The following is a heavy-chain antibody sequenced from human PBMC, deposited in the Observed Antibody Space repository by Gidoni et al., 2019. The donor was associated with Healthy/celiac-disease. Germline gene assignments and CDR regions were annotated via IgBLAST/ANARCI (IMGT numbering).Heavy chain of an antibody. D-gene: IGHD5-12*01. CDR1: GFTFSSYG. CDR3: AREAKQFYYYYGMDV. Sequence: QVQLVESGGGVVQPGRSLRLSCAASGFTFSSYGMHWVRQAPGKGLEWVAVIWYDGSNKYYADSVKGRFTISRDNSKNTLYLQMNSLRAEDTAVYYCAREAKQFYYYYGMDVWGQGTTVTVSS. V-gene: IGHV3-33*01. CDR2: IWYDGSNK. J-gene: IGHJ6*02.